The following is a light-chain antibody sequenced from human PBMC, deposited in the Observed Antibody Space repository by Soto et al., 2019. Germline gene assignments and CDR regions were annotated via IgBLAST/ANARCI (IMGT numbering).Light chain of an antibody. Sequence: EIVLTQSPGTLSLSPGERATLSCRASQSVSSSYLAWCQQKPGQAPRLLIYGASRRATGIPDRFSGSASGTDFTLTISRLEPEDFAVYFCQQYSDLPRTFGQGTRLEIK. V-gene: IGKV3-20*01. CDR1: QSVSSSY. CDR2: GAS. J-gene: IGKJ5*01. CDR3: QQYSDLPRT.